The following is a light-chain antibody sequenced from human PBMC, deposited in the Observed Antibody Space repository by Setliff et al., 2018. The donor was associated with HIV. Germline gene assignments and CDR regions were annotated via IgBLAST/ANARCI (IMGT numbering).Light chain of an antibody. CDR3: LLYYGGAV. CDR2: STS. V-gene: IGLV7-43*01. Sequence: QAVVTQEPSLTVSPGGTVTLTCASSTGAVTSGYYPNWFRLKPGHAPRALIYSTSNKRSWTPARFSGSLLGGKAALTLSGVQPEDEAEYYCLLYYGGAVFGGGTKVTVL. CDR1: TGAVTSGYY. J-gene: IGLJ2*01.